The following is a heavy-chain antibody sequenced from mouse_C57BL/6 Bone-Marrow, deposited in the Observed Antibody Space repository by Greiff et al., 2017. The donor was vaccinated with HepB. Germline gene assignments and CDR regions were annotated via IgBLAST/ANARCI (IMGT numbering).Heavy chain of an antibody. CDR2: ISSGGSYT. CDR3: ARHDYGSALFDY. D-gene: IGHD1-1*01. V-gene: IGHV5-6*01. Sequence: EVQLVESGGDLVKPGGSLKLSCAASGFTFSSYGMSWVRQTPDKRLEWVATISSGGSYTYYPDSVKGRFTISRDNAKNTLYLQMSSLKSEDTAMYYCARHDYGSALFDYWGQGTTLTVSS. J-gene: IGHJ2*01. CDR1: GFTFSSYG.